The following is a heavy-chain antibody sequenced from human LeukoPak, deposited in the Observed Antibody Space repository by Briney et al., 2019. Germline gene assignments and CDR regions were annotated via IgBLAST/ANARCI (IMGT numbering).Heavy chain of an antibody. J-gene: IGHJ5*02. CDR3: ARDPRLYSSSWYQWGLNWFEP. Sequence: GASVKVSCKASGYTFTGYYMHWVRQAPGQGLEWMGWINPNSGGTNYAQKFQGRVTMTRDTSISTAYMELSRLRSDDTAVYYCARDPRLYSSSWYQWGLNWFEPWGEGTLVTVSS. CDR1: GYTFTGYY. V-gene: IGHV1-2*02. D-gene: IGHD6-13*01. CDR2: INPNSGGT.